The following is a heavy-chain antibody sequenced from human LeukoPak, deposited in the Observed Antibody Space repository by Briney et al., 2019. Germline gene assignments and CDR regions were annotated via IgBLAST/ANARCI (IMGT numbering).Heavy chain of an antibody. Sequence: GGSLRLSCAASGFTFSSYAMHWVRQAPGKGLEWVAVISYDGSNKYYADSVKDRFTISRDNSKNTLYLQMNSLRAEDTAVYYCARDCSSTSCYSLDYWGQGTLVTVSS. J-gene: IGHJ4*02. CDR2: ISYDGSNK. V-gene: IGHV3-30-3*01. D-gene: IGHD2-2*01. CDR1: GFTFSSYA. CDR3: ARDCSSTSCYSLDY.